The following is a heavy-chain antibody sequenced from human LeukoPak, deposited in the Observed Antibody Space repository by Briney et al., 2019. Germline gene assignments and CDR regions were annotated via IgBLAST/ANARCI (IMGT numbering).Heavy chain of an antibody. CDR3: AREAWANVDY. D-gene: IGHD1-26*01. J-gene: IGHJ4*02. V-gene: IGHV3-11*01. Sequence: GGSLRLSCAASGFRIGDYYMSWIRLAPGKGLECISFISGSGGTVRYADSVKGRFTISRDNAENSLYLQMNSLRVEDTAVYYCAREAWANVDYWGQGTLVTVPS. CDR2: ISGSGGTV. CDR1: GFRIGDYY.